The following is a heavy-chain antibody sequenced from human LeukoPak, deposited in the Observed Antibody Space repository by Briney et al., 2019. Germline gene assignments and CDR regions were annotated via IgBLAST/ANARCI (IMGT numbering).Heavy chain of an antibody. V-gene: IGHV1-24*01. CDR3: AAKGHYYDSSGYKY. D-gene: IGHD3-22*01. CDR2: FAPEDGET. CDR1: GYTLTELS. J-gene: IGHJ4*02. Sequence: ASVKVSCKVSGYTLTELSMHWVRHAPGKGLEWMRGFAPEDGETIYAQKFQGRVTMTEDTSTDTAYMELSSLRSEDTAVYYCAAKGHYYDSSGYKYWGQGTLVTVSS.